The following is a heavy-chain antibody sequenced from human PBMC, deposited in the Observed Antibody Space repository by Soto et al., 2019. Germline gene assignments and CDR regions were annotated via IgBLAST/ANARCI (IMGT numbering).Heavy chain of an antibody. CDR1: GFTFSSYA. Sequence: PGGSLRLSCAASGFTFSSYAMSWVRQGPGKGLEWVSAISGSGGSTYYADSVKGRFTISRDNSKNTLYLQMNSLRAEDTAVYYCAKESASITIFGAFNWFDPWGQGTLVTVSS. D-gene: IGHD3-3*01. CDR2: ISGSGGST. CDR3: AKESASITIFGAFNWFDP. J-gene: IGHJ5*02. V-gene: IGHV3-23*01.